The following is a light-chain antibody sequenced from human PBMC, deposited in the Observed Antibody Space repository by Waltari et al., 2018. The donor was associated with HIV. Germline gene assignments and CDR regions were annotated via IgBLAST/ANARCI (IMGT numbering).Light chain of an antibody. CDR3: NSYAGSDNPVV. J-gene: IGLJ2*01. Sequence: SALTQPPSASGSPGQSVTISCTGASSDNGSYNYDPRYQQHPGKAPELIINDVTKRPSGVPDRFSGSRSGNTASLTVSGLQAEDEAVYYCNSYAGSDNPVVFGGGTNLTVL. CDR1: SSDNGSYNY. CDR2: DVT. V-gene: IGLV2-8*01.